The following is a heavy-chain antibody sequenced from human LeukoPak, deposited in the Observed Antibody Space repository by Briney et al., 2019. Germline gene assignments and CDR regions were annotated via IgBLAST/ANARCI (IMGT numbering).Heavy chain of an antibody. D-gene: IGHD3-10*01. Sequence: HTGGSLRLSCAASEFTFSSYAMSWVRQAPGKGLEWVSVIYSGGSTYYADSVKGRFTISRDNSKNTLYLQMNSLRAEDTAVYYCALDYYGSGTLDYWGQGTLVTVSS. J-gene: IGHJ4*02. CDR3: ALDYYGSGTLDY. CDR1: EFTFSSYA. CDR2: IYSGGST. V-gene: IGHV3-53*01.